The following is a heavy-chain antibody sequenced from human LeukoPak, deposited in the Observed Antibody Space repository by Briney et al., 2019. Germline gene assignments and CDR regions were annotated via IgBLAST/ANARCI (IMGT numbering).Heavy chain of an antibody. CDR1: GYTFTGYY. D-gene: IGHD2-2*01. J-gene: IGHJ4*02. Sequence: ASVKVSCKASGYTFTGYYMHWVRQAPGQGLEWMGWINPNSGGTNYAQKFPRRVTMTRDTSISTAYMELSRLRSDDTAVYYCARGNIVVVPAAIGSSTESDWGQGTLVTVSS. CDR3: ARGNIVVVPAAIGSSTESD. CDR2: INPNSGGT. V-gene: IGHV1-2*02.